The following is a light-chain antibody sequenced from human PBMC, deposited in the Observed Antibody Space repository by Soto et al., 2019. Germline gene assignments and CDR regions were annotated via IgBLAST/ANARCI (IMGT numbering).Light chain of an antibody. CDR2: DVS. CDR1: SSDVGGYNY. Sequence: QSALTQPRSVSGSPGQSVTISCTGTSSDVGGYNYVSWYQQHPGKAPKVMIYDVSERPSGVPDRFSGSKSGNTASLTISGLKAADEADYYCCSYAGSPRYVLGTGTKVTVL. CDR3: CSYAGSPRYV. V-gene: IGLV2-11*01. J-gene: IGLJ1*01.